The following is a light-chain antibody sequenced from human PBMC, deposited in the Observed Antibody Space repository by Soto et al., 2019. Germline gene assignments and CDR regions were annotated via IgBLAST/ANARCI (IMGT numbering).Light chain of an antibody. CDR3: QQRYKMPS. CDR2: ATS. V-gene: IGKV1-39*01. J-gene: IGKJ5*01. Sequence: EIPLTQSPTSXGASVXDRLTLXXRASRIVRIYLNWYQHKPAKGPTLLIQATSNLQIGVPSRFSGSGSGTEFTLTISSLEPADFGTYYCQQRYKMPSFGPGTRLEI. CDR1: RIVRIY.